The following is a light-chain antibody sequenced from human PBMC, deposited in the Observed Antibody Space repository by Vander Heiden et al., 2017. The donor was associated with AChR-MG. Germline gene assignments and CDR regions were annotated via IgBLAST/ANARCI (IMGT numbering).Light chain of an antibody. J-gene: IGKJ2*01. CDR3: QQYNDWPLYT. CDR1: ENVDSN. V-gene: IGKV3-15*01. Sequence: MTQSPATLSVSPAERATLSCTASENVDSNLAWHQQKPGQAPRLLIFGASTRDTGIPARFSGSGSGTEFTLTISSLQSEDFAIYYCQQYNDWPLYTFGQGTKLEIK. CDR2: GAS.